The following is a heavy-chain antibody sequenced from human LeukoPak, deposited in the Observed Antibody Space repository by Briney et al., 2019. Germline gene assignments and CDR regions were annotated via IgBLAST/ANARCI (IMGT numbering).Heavy chain of an antibody. Sequence: GRSLRLSCAASGFTFDDYAMHWVRQAPGKGLEWVSGISWNSDNIGYADSVKGRFTISRDNAKNSLYLQMNSLRAEDTAVYYCARVPLTNYYGSGRGYMDVWGKGTTVTISS. CDR1: GFTFDDYA. J-gene: IGHJ6*03. D-gene: IGHD3-10*01. V-gene: IGHV3-9*01. CDR3: ARVPLTNYYGSGRGYMDV. CDR2: ISWNSDNI.